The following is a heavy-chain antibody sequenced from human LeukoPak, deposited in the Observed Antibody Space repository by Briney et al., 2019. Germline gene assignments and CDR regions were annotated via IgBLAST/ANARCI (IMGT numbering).Heavy chain of an antibody. D-gene: IGHD6-19*01. J-gene: IGHJ5*02. CDR2: ISSSSDRM. CDR3: AKDLVSSGWSSSLFDP. Sequence: LGGSLKLSCAASGFTFSSYAMNWVRQAPGKGLEWVSGISSSSDRMYYADSVKGRFTISRDNSKNTLYLQMNSLRAEDTAVYYCAKDLVSSGWSSSLFDPWGQGTLVTVSS. CDR1: GFTFSSYA. V-gene: IGHV3-23*01.